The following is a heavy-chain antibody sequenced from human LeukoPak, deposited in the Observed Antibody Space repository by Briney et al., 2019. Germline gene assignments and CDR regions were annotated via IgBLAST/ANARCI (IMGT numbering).Heavy chain of an antibody. Sequence: ASVKVSCKASGYTFTSYYMHWVRQAPGQGLEWMGIINPSGGSTSYAQKFQGRVTMTRDTSTSTVYMELSSLRSEDTAVYYCARVLYDYGGNSPWFDPWGQGTLVTVSS. V-gene: IGHV1-46*01. CDR1: GYTFTSYY. D-gene: IGHD4-23*01. CDR2: INPSGGST. CDR3: ARVLYDYGGNSPWFDP. J-gene: IGHJ5*02.